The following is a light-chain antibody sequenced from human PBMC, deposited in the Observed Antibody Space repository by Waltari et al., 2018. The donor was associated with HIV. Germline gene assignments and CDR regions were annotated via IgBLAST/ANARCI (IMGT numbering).Light chain of an antibody. CDR3: AAWDDSLSGWV. J-gene: IGLJ2*01. CDR1: SSTLGRTY. Sequence: QSVLTQPPSASGTPGPRVTISCSGSSSTLGRTYVYWYQQLPGTAPKLLIYRNNQRPSGVPDRFSGSKSGTSASLAISGLRSEDEADYYCAAWDDSLSGWVFGGGTKVTVL. V-gene: IGLV1-47*01. CDR2: RNN.